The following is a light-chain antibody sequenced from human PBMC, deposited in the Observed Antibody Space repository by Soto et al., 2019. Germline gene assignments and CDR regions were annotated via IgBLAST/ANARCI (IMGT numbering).Light chain of an antibody. CDR2: GAS. J-gene: IGKJ1*01. V-gene: IGKV1-39*01. Sequence: DIQMTQSPSFLSASVGDRVTITCWASQSISTYLNWYQQKPGKAPKLLNYGASTLQSAVPSRFTGSGSETDFTLTISSLQPEDFATYHCQQTYSTPWTFGQGTKVDIK. CDR1: QSISTY. CDR3: QQTYSTPWT.